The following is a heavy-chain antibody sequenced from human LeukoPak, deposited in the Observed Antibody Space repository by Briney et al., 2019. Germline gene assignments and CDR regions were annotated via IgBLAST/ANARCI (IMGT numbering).Heavy chain of an antibody. V-gene: IGHV4-34*01. J-gene: IGHJ3*02. D-gene: IGHD2-2*01. Sequence: PSETLSLTCTVSGGSISSYYWSWIRQPPGKGLGWIGEINHSGSTNYNPSLKSRVTISVDTSKNQFSLKLSSVTAADTAVYYCARVDIYCSSTSCYLRNAFDIWGQGTMVTVSS. CDR3: ARVDIYCSSTSCYLRNAFDI. CDR2: INHSGST. CDR1: GGSISSYY.